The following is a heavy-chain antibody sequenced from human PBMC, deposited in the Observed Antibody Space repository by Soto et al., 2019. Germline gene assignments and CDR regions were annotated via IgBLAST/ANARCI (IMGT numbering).Heavy chain of an antibody. CDR2: IIPIFGTA. Sequence: SVKVSCKASGGTFSSYAISWVRQAPGQGLEWMGGIIPIFGTANYAQKFQGRVTITADESTSTAYMELSSLRSEDTAVYYCARDKFTTLGRYNWFDPWGQGTLVTVSS. CDR3: ARDKFTTLGRYNWFDP. D-gene: IGHD3-10*02. J-gene: IGHJ5*02. CDR1: GGTFSSYA. V-gene: IGHV1-69*13.